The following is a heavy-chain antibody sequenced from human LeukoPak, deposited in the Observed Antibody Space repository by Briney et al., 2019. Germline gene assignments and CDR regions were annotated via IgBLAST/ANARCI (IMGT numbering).Heavy chain of an antibody. J-gene: IGHJ4*02. Sequence: PGGSLRLSCAASGLTFSGYDMHWVRQAPGKGPEWVAVMSYGGQNERYADSVKGRFTISRDNSKNTLYLQMNSLRAEDTAVYYCAKLATAVAGIDYWGQGTLVTVSS. CDR2: MSYGGQNE. V-gene: IGHV3-30*18. D-gene: IGHD6-19*01. CDR3: AKLATAVAGIDY. CDR1: GLTFSGYD.